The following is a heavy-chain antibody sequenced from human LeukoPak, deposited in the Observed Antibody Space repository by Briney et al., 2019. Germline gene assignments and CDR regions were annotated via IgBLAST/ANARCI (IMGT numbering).Heavy chain of an antibody. CDR3: ARMGSLDSSSWFGAFDI. CDR1: GYSFTSYW. Sequence: GESLKISYKGSGYSFTSYWIGWVRQMPGKGLEWMGIIHPGDSDTRYSPSFQGQATISADKSISTAYLQWSSLKASDTAMYYCARMGSLDSSSWFGAFDIWGQGTMVTVSS. D-gene: IGHD6-13*01. J-gene: IGHJ3*02. CDR2: IHPGDSDT. V-gene: IGHV5-51*01.